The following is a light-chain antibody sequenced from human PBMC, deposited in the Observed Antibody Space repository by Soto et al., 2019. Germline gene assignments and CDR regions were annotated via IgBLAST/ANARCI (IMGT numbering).Light chain of an antibody. CDR3: QQSYSTPRT. V-gene: IGKV1-39*01. CDR2: SAS. J-gene: IGKJ1*01. CDR1: QNINNY. Sequence: DIQMTQSPSSLSASVGDRVTITCQASQNINNYLNWYQQKPGKAPKLLIYSASNLQSGVPSRFSGGGSGTDFTLTIISLQPEDFATYYCQQSYSTPRTFGQGTKVDIK.